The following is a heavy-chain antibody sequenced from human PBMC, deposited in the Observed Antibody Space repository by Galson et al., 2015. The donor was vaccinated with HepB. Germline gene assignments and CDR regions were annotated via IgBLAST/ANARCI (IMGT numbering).Heavy chain of an antibody. V-gene: IGHV3-11*05. Sequence: SLRLSCAASTFIFSTYSMNWVRQAPGKGLEWVPYISSSSSYTTYADSVKGRFTISRDNAKNSLYLQMNSLRAEDTAVYYCARGRRVLGDYRTRPDAFEIWGQGTMVTVSS. CDR2: ISSSSSYT. J-gene: IGHJ3*02. D-gene: IGHD4-17*01. CDR1: TFIFSTYS. CDR3: ARGRRVLGDYRTRPDAFEI.